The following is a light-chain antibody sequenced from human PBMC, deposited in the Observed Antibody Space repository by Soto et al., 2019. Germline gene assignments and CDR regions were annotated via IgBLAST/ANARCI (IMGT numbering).Light chain of an antibody. CDR2: RNN. CDR1: SSNIGSNY. CDR3: AAWDDSLSGPHVV. V-gene: IGLV1-47*01. Sequence: QSVLTQPPSASGTPGQRVTISCSGSSSNIGSNYVYWYQQLSGTAPKLLIYRNNQRPSGVPDRFSGSKSGTSASLAISGLRSEDEADYYCAAWDDSLSGPHVVFGGGTKVTVL. J-gene: IGLJ2*01.